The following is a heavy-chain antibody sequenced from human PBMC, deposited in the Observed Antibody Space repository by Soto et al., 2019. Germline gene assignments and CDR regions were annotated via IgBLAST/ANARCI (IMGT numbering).Heavy chain of an antibody. CDR3: ARARDPFLEWLPFDD. V-gene: IGHV1-69*12. Sequence: QVQLLQSGAAVKKPGSPVKVSCKASGGPFSSYAISWVRQAPGQGLEWMGGIIPIFGTANYAQKFQGRVTITADESTSTAYMELSSLRSEDTAVYYCARARDPFLEWLPFDDWGQGTLVTVSS. D-gene: IGHD3-3*02. CDR1: GGPFSSYA. J-gene: IGHJ4*02. CDR2: IIPIFGTA.